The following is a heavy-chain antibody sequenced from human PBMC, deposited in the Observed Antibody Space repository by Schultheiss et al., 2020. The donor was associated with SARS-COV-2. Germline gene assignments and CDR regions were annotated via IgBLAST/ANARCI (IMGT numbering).Heavy chain of an antibody. Sequence: GGSLRLSCAASGFIFSSFWMHWVRQAPGKGPVWVSRIKSDGTTIYADSVKGRFTISRDNAKSTLYLQMTSLRAEDAAVYYCARDWGNSALDLWGQGTLVTVSS. CDR1: GFIFSSFW. D-gene: IGHD4-23*01. V-gene: IGHV3-74*01. CDR3: ARDWGNSALDL. J-gene: IGHJ5*02. CDR2: IKSDGTT.